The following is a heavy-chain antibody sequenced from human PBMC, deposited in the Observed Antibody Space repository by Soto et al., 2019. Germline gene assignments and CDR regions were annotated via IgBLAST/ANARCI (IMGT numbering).Heavy chain of an antibody. J-gene: IGHJ5*02. CDR1: GGTVSSYA. CDR3: AREKAGYTWFDP. CDR2: IIPIFGTA. D-gene: IGHD6-13*01. Sequence: SLKVSCKASGGTVSSYAISWVRQAPGQGLEWMGGIIPIFGTANYAQKIQGRVTITADESTSTAYMELSSLRSEDTAVYYCAREKAGYTWFDPWGQGTLVKVSS. V-gene: IGHV1-69*13.